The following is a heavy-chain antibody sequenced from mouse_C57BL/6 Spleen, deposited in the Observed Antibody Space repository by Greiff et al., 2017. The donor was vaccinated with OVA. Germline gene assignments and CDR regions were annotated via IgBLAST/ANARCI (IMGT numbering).Heavy chain of an antibody. J-gene: IGHJ1*03. Sequence: QVQLQQPGAELVKPGASVTMSCKASGYTFTSYWITWVKQRPGQGLEWIGDIYPGSGSTNYNEKFKSKATLTVDTSSSTAYMQLSSLTSEDSAVYYCARCDYYGSSPKYFDVWGTGTTVTVSS. D-gene: IGHD1-1*01. CDR3: ARCDYYGSSPKYFDV. CDR1: GYTFTSYW. CDR2: IYPGSGST. V-gene: IGHV1-55*01.